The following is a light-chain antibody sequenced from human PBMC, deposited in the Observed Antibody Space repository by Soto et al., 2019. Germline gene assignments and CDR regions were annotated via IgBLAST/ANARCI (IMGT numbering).Light chain of an antibody. J-gene: IGKJ2*01. CDR2: DAS. V-gene: IGKV3-11*01. CDR3: QQRSNWPPMYT. Sequence: EIVLTQSPATLSLSPGERATLSCRASQSVSSYLAWYQQKPGQAPRLLIYDASNRATGIQARFSGSGSGTDFTLTSSSLEPEDFAVYYCQQRSNWPPMYTFGQGTKLEIK. CDR1: QSVSSY.